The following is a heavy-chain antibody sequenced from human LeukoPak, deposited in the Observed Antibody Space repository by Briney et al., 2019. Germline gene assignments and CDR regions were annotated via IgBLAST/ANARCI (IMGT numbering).Heavy chain of an antibody. V-gene: IGHV1-3*01. Sequence: ASVKVSCQASGYTLTSYAMHWVRPAPGQRLEWMGWINAGNGNTKYSQKFQGRVTITRDTSASTAYMELSSLRSEDTAVYYCARGSPYYYDSSGYYPYWGQGTLVTVSS. D-gene: IGHD3-22*01. CDR3: ARGSPYYYDSSGYYPY. CDR2: INAGNGNT. CDR1: GYTLTSYA. J-gene: IGHJ4*02.